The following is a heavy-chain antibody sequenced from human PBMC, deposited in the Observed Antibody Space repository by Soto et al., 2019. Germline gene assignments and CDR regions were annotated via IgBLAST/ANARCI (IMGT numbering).Heavy chain of an antibody. D-gene: IGHD1-26*01. J-gene: IGHJ4*02. CDR2: IYHSGST. CDR3: ARAVQWDLPTVLGY. V-gene: IGHV4-61*01. Sequence: KSSETLSLTCTVSGGSVSSGPYCWSWIRQPPGKGLEWIGYIYHSGSTTYNSSLKSRATISLDTSKNQISLNLRSMTVADTAVYYCARAVQWDLPTVLGYWGQGTLVTVSS. CDR1: GGSVSSGPYC.